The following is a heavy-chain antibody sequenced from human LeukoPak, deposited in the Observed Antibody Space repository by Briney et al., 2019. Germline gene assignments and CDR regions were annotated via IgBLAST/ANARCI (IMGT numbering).Heavy chain of an antibody. CDR2: ISSSSGFI. J-gene: IGHJ3*02. D-gene: IGHD5-12*01. CDR1: GFPFSTYS. CDR3: AKRGYSGSHAFDM. Sequence: PGGSLRLSCAASGFPFSTYSMNWVRQAPGKGLEWVSSISSSSGFIYYADSVKGRFTISRDNAKNSLYLQMNSLRAEDTAVYYCAKRGYSGSHAFDMWGQGTMVTVSS. V-gene: IGHV3-21*01.